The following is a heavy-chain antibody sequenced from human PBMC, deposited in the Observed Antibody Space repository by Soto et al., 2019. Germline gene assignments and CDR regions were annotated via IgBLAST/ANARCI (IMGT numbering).Heavy chain of an antibody. CDR3: ARYSSAALFDP. CDR1: GGSISSGGYY. J-gene: IGHJ5*02. CDR2: IYYSGST. D-gene: IGHD2-21*01. Sequence: SETLSLTSTVSGGSISSGGYYWSWIRQHPGKGLEWIGYIYYSGSTYYNPSLKSRVTISVDTSKNQFSLKLSSVTAADTAVYYCARYSSAALFDPWGQGXLVTVYS. V-gene: IGHV4-31*03.